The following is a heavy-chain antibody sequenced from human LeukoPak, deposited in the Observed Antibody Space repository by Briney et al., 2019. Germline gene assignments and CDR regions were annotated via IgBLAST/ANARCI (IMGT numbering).Heavy chain of an antibody. D-gene: IGHD5-18*01. Sequence: PGGSLRLSCEASGFTVSSNYMSWVRQAPGKGLEWVSVIYSGGSTSYADSVKCRFTISKNNYKNTLYLKMNTLRAEDTAVYYCERGGYRYGYDYWGQGTLVTVSS. CDR2: IYSGGST. CDR3: ERGGYRYGYDY. J-gene: IGHJ4*02. V-gene: IGHV3-66*01. CDR1: GFTVSSNY.